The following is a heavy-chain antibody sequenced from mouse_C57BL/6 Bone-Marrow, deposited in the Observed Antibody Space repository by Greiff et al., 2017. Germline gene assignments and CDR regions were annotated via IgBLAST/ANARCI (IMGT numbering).Heavy chain of an antibody. CDR1: GYTFTSYW. J-gene: IGHJ1*03. CDR2: IDPSDSET. Sequence: QVQVQQPGAELVRPGSSVKLSCKASGYTFTSYWMHWVKQRPIQGLEWIGNIDPSDSETHYNQKFKDKATLTVDKSSSTAYMQLSSLTSEDSAVYYCARPTTGWYFDVWGTGTTVTVSS. V-gene: IGHV1-52*01. D-gene: IGHD2-12*01. CDR3: ARPTTGWYFDV.